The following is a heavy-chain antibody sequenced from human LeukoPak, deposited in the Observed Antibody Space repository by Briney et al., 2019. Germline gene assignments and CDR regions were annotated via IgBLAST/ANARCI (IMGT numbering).Heavy chain of an antibody. V-gene: IGHV3-7*03. Sequence: PGGSLRLSCVASGFSFSNHRMSWVRQAPGKGLEWVADIKQDGSEQNYVDSVKGRFTISRDNANNSLHLQMNSLRVEDTGIYFCARGSTFGGVISDFWGQGTLVTVSS. CDR1: GFSFSNHR. CDR2: IKQDGSEQ. D-gene: IGHD3-16*02. CDR3: ARGSTFGGVISDF. J-gene: IGHJ4*02.